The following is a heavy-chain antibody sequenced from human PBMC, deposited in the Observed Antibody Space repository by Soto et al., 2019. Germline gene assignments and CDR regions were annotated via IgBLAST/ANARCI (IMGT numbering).Heavy chain of an antibody. CDR1: GFTFSSYA. CDR3: AKARYYYGSGSPFGY. D-gene: IGHD3-10*01. V-gene: IGHV3-23*01. Sequence: GGSLRLSCAASGFTFSSYAMSWVRQAPGKGLEWVSAISGSGGSTYYADSVKGRFTISRDNSKNTLYLQMNSLRAEDTAVYYCAKARYYYGSGSPFGYWGQGTLVTVSS. J-gene: IGHJ4*02. CDR2: ISGSGGST.